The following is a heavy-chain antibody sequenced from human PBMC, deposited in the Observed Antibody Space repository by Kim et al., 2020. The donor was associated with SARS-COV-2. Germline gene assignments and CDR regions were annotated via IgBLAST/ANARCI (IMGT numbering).Heavy chain of an antibody. CDR3: ARDLTAVPYGSVH. CDR2: ISSSSSYI. Sequence: GWSLRLSCAASGFTFSSYSMNWVRQAPGKGLEWVSSISSSSSYIYYADSVKGRFTISRDNAKNSLYLQMNSLRAEDTAVYYCARDLTAVPYGSVHWGQGTLVTVSS. D-gene: IGHD3-10*01. CDR1: GFTFSSYS. J-gene: IGHJ4*02. V-gene: IGHV3-21*01.